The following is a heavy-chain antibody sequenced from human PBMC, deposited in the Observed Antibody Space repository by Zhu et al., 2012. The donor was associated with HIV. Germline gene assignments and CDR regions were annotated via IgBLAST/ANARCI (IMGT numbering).Heavy chain of an antibody. J-gene: IGHJ6*02. Sequence: QVQLQQWGTGLLKPSETLSLTCAVYGESFNVYYWSWIRQSPGKGLEWIGEVHHSGRSNYNPSLKSRVTISIDTSKKQFSLKMTSVTAAETAVYYCARRGDVAAVGSDYQRGISVWGQGTTGHRLL. CDR2: VHHSGRS. V-gene: IGHV4-34*01. D-gene: IGHD6-13*01. CDR1: GESFNVYY. CDR3: ARRGDVAAVGSDYQRGISV.